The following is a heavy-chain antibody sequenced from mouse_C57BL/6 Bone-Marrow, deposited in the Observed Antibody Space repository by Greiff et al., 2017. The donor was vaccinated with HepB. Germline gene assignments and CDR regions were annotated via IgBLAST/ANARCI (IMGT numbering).Heavy chain of an antibody. CDR1: GYSITSGYY. CDR2: ISYDGSN. J-gene: IGHJ2*01. V-gene: IGHV3-6*01. CDR3: ASLYDYDYY. D-gene: IGHD2-4*01. Sequence: EVKLVESGPGLVKPSQSLSLTCSVTGYSITSGYYWNWIRQFPGNKLEWMGYISYDGSNNYNPSLKNRISITRDTSKNQFFLKLNSVTTEDTATYYCASLYDYDYYWGQGTTLTVSS.